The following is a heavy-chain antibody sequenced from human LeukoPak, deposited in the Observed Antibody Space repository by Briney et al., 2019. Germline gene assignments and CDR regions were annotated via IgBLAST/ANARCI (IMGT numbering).Heavy chain of an antibody. CDR1: GYTFTNFD. CDR2: MNPNSGNT. Sequence: ASVKVSCKASGYTFTNFDINWVRQATGQGLEWMGWMNPNSGNTGYAQKFQGRVTMTRNTSISTAYMELSSLRSEDTAVYYCARTGVVAATDDYWGQGTLVTVSS. V-gene: IGHV1-8*02. J-gene: IGHJ4*02. CDR3: ARTGVVAATDDY. D-gene: IGHD2-15*01.